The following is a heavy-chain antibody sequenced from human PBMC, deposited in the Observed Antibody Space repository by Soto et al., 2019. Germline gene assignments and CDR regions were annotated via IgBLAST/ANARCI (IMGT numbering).Heavy chain of an antibody. CDR1: GGTISGYY. CDR2: IYSSGNT. Sequence: QVHLQESGPGLVKPSETLSLTCSVSGGTISGYYWTWIRQPAGKGLEWIGRIYSSGNTKYNPSLQFRVTMSLDTSDNQFSLRLTSVSAADTAVYYCAIGQRFSDWFDPWGQGTLVTVSS. J-gene: IGHJ5*02. D-gene: IGHD3-3*01. CDR3: AIGQRFSDWFDP. V-gene: IGHV4-4*07.